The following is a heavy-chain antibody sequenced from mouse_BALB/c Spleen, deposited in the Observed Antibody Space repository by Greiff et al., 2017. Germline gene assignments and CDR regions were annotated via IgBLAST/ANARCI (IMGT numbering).Heavy chain of an antibody. Sequence: EVQLVESGPGLVKPSQSLSLTCTVTGYSITSDYAWNWIRQFPGNKLEWMGYISYSGSTSYNPSLKSRISITRDTSKNQFFLQLNSVTTEDTATYYCARSLYYDYFYAMDYWGQGTSVTVSS. CDR2: ISYSGST. CDR1: GYSITSDYA. CDR3: ARSLYYDYFYAMDY. D-gene: IGHD2-4*01. J-gene: IGHJ4*01. V-gene: IGHV3-2*02.